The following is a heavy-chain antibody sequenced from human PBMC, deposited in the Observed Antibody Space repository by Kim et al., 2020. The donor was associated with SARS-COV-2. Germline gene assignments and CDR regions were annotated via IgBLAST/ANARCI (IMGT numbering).Heavy chain of an antibody. Sequence: YISYADSVKGRFTIPRDNAKSSLYLQMNSLRAEDTAVYYCARDLPLTSAYWGQGTLVTVSS. CDR3: ARDLPLTSAY. CDR2: YI. D-gene: IGHD7-27*01. V-gene: IGHV3-21*01. J-gene: IGHJ4*02.